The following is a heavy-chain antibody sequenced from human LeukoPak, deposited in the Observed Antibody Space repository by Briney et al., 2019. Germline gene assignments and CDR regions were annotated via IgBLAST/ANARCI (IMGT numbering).Heavy chain of an antibody. J-gene: IGHJ4*02. CDR3: ARVSGYDWESFYDY. V-gene: IGHV4-59*01. Sequence: SETLSLTCTVSGGSISSYYWSWIRQPPGKGLEWIGYIYDSGSTNYNPSLKSRVTISVDTSKNQFSLKLSSVTAADTAMYYCARVSGYDWESFYDYWGQGSLVTVSS. D-gene: IGHD5-12*01. CDR2: IYDSGST. CDR1: GGSISSYY.